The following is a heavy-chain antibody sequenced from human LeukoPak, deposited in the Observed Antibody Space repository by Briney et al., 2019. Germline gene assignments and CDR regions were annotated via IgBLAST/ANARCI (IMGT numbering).Heavy chain of an antibody. CDR3: AKGRNDYGDAALNY. D-gene: IGHD4-17*01. V-gene: IGHV3-23*01. J-gene: IGHJ4*02. CDR2: ISGSGGNT. Sequence: AGSLRLSCAASGFTFSTYAMSWVRQAPGKGLEWVSSISGSGGNTYYADSVKGRFTISRDNSKNTLYLQMNSLRAEDTVGYYCAKGRNDYGDAALNYWGQGTLVTVSS. CDR1: GFTFSTYA.